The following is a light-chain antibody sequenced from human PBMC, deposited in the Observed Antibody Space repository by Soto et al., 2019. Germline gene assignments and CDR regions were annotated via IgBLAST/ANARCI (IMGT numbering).Light chain of an antibody. CDR3: QQYNNWPPWT. J-gene: IGKJ1*01. V-gene: IGKV3-15*01. CDR1: QSVSSN. Sequence: EIVMTQSPATLSVSPGERATLSCRASQSVSSNLAWYQQKPGQAPRLLIYGASTRATGIPARFSGSGSGTEFTLPISSLQSEDFAVYYCQQYNNWPPWTLGQGTKVDIK. CDR2: GAS.